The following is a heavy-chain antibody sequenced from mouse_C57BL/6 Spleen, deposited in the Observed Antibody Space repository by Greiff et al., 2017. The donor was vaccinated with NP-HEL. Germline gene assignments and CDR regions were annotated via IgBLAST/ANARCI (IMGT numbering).Heavy chain of an antibody. CDR2: SRNKANDYTT. CDR1: GFTFSDFY. Sequence: EVKLVESGGGLVQSGRSLRLSCATSGFTFSDFYMEWVRQAPGKGLEWIAASRNKANDYTTEYSASVQGRFIVSRDTSQSILYLQMNALRAEDTTIYYCARDADGYGFDYWGQGTTLTVAS. V-gene: IGHV7-1*01. D-gene: IGHD2-2*01. CDR3: ARDADGYGFDY. J-gene: IGHJ2*01.